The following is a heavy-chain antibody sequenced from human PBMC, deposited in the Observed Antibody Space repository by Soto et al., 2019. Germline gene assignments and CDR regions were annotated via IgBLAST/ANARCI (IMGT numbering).Heavy chain of an antibody. J-gene: IGHJ4*02. CDR3: ARGPRIFYTAMVPRYFDY. CDR2: INHSGST. D-gene: IGHD5-18*01. CDR1: GGSFSGYY. Sequence: QVQLQQWGAGLLKPSETLSLTCAVYGGSFSGYYWSWIRQPPGKGLEWIGEINHSGSTNYNPSLKSRVTISVDTSKNQFSLKLSSVTAADTAVYYCARGPRIFYTAMVPRYFDYWGQGTLVTVSS. V-gene: IGHV4-34*01.